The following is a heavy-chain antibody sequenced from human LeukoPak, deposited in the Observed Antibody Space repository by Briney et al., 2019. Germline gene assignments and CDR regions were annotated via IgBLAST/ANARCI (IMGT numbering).Heavy chain of an antibody. CDR3: ARHEGSGSYYSY. J-gene: IGHJ4*02. V-gene: IGHV5-51*01. D-gene: IGHD1-26*01. CDR2: IYAGDSHT. Sequence: KRGESLKISCQGSGYSFTNYWIGWVRQMPEKGLEWMGMIYAGDSHTRYSPSFRGQVTISADKSVSTAYLQWSRLKASDTAVYYCARHEGSGSYYSYWGQGTLVTVSS. CDR1: GYSFTNYW.